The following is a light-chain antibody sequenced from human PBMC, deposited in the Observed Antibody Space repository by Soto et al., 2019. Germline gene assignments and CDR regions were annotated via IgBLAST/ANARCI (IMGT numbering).Light chain of an antibody. CDR3: QQYNNWPRT. V-gene: IGKV3D-15*01. CDR1: QSIRYN. J-gene: IGKJ3*01. Sequence: EIVMTQSPATLSVSPGERATLSCRASQSIRYNLAWYQQKPGQAPRLLVYGESTRATGIPARFSGSGSGTEFTLTISRLQSEAFAIYYCQQYNNWPRTFGPGTRVDF. CDR2: GES.